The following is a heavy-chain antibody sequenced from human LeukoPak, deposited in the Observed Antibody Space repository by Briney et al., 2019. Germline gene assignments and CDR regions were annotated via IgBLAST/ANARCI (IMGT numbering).Heavy chain of an antibody. Sequence: SETLSLTCAVYGVSFRGYYWSWLRQPPGKGLEWLGEINHSGSTSYNPSLKSRVTISVDTSKNQFSLKLSSVTAADTAVYYCARGPRYFDWLLPGVIYYGMDVWGQGTTVTVSS. CDR3: ARGPRYFDWLLPGVIYYGMDV. J-gene: IGHJ6*02. CDR1: GVSFRGYY. D-gene: IGHD3-9*01. CDR2: INHSGST. V-gene: IGHV4-34*01.